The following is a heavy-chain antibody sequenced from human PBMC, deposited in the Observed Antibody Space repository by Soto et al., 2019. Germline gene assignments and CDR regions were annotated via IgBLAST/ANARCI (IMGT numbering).Heavy chain of an antibody. D-gene: IGHD6-19*01. CDR3: AKTANGWFSAFDI. Sequence: SLRLSCAASGFTFSSYAMSWVRQAPGKGLEWVSAISGSGGTTYYADSVKGRFTFSRDKSKNTLYLKMNSLRAEDTAVYYCAKTANGWFSAFDIWGQGTMVTVSS. J-gene: IGHJ3*02. CDR1: GFTFSSYA. CDR2: ISGSGGTT. V-gene: IGHV3-23*01.